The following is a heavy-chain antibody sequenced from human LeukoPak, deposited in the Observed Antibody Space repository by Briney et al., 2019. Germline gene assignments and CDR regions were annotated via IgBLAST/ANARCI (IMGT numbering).Heavy chain of an antibody. J-gene: IGHJ5*02. D-gene: IGHD6-19*01. CDR2: IYHSGST. CDR1: GGSISSSNW. CDR3: ARDGRIAVAGPHNWFDP. Sequence: SETLSLTCAVSGGSISSSNWWSWVRQPPGKGLEWIGEIYHSGSTNYNPSLKGRVTISVDTSKNQFSLKLSSVTAADTAVYYCARDGRIAVAGPHNWFDPWGQGTLVTVSS. V-gene: IGHV4-4*02.